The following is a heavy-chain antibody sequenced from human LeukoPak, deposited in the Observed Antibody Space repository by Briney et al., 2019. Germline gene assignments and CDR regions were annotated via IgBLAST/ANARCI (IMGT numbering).Heavy chain of an antibody. V-gene: IGHV4-34*01. CDR2: INHSGST. Sequence: SETLSLTCAVYGGSFSGYYWSWIRQPPGKGLEWIGEINHSGSTNYNPSLKSRVTISVDTSKNQFSLKLSSVTAADTAVYYCARGIPGLRHNWFDPWGQGTLVTVSS. J-gene: IGHJ5*02. D-gene: IGHD1-14*01. CDR3: ARGIPGLRHNWFDP. CDR1: GGSFSGYY.